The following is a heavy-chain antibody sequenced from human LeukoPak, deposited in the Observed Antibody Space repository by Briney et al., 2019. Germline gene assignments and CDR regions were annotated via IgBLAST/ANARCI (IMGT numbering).Heavy chain of an antibody. D-gene: IGHD6-6*01. CDR1: GFTFXXXX. CDR3: AKFASYSSSDFDY. J-gene: IGHJ4*02. Sequence: GGXXXLXCXAXGFTFXXXXMHXXXQXXXXGXXXXSAISGSGGSTYYADSVKGRFTISRDNSKNTLYLQMNSLRAEDTAVYYCAKFASYSSSDFDYWGQGTLVTVSS. CDR2: ISGSGGST. V-gene: IGHV3-23*01.